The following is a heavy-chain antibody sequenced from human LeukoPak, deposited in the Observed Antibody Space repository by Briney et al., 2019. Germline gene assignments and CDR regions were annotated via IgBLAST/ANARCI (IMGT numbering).Heavy chain of an antibody. Sequence: GGSLRLSCAASGFSVSSNYMSWVRQAPGKGLEWVSVIYSGGTTYYADSVKGRFTISRDNAKNSLYLQMNSLRAEDTAVYYCARAARAPYGGNSNWFDPWGQGTLVTVSS. CDR1: GFSVSSNY. CDR3: ARAARAPYGGNSNWFDP. J-gene: IGHJ5*02. CDR2: IYSGGTT. V-gene: IGHV3-53*01. D-gene: IGHD4-23*01.